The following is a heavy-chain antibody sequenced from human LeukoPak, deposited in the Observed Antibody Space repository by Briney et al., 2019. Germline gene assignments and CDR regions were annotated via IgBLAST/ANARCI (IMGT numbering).Heavy chain of an antibody. CDR1: EFSLSNYE. D-gene: IGHD3-22*01. J-gene: IGHJ4*02. CDR3: ARHRSGFDY. V-gene: IGHV3-48*03. CDR2: ISRSGTTK. Sequence: PGGSLRLSCAVSEFSLSNYEMNWVRQAPEKGLEWISHISRSGTTKYYADSVQGRFTISRDNDKSSIYLQLNSLRAEDSAIYYCARHRSGFDYWGQGVLVTVSS.